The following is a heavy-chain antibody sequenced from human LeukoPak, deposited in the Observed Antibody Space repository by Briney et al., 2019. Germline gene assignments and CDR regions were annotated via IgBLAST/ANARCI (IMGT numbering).Heavy chain of an antibody. CDR3: ARASGFLYYYYYMDV. CDR1: GGSFSGYY. CDR2: INHSGST. V-gene: IGHV4-34*01. J-gene: IGHJ6*03. D-gene: IGHD5-12*01. Sequence: PSETLSLTCAVYGGSFSGYYWSWIRQPPGKGLEWIGEINHSGSTNYNPSLKSRVTISVDTSKNQFSLKLSSVTAADTAVYYCARASGFLYYYYYMDVWGKGTTVTVSS.